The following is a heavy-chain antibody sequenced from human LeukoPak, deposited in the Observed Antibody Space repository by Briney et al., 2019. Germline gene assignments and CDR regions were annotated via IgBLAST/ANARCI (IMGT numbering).Heavy chain of an antibody. CDR1: GFTFSSYS. D-gene: IGHD4-23*01. Sequence: PGGSLRLSCAASGFTFSSYSMNWVRQAPGKGLEWVSSTSSSSSYIYYADSVKGRFTISRDNAKNSLYLQMNSLRAEDTAVYYCARGGPTVVTSPFDYWGQGTLVTVSS. CDR2: TSSSSSYI. V-gene: IGHV3-21*01. CDR3: ARGGPTVVTSPFDY. J-gene: IGHJ4*02.